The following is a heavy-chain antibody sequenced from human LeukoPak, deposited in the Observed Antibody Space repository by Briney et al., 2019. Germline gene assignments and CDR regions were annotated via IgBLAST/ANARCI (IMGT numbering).Heavy chain of an antibody. CDR3: TTLWELLLTDY. CDR1: GFTFSNAW. V-gene: IGHV3-15*01. J-gene: IGHJ4*02. D-gene: IGHD1-26*01. CDR2: IKSKTDGGTT. Sequence: GGSLRLSCAASGFTFSNAWMSWVRQAPGKGREWVGRIKSKTDGGTTDYAAPVKGRFTISRDDSKNTLYLQMNSLKTVDTAVYYCTTLWELLLTDYWGQGTLVTVSS.